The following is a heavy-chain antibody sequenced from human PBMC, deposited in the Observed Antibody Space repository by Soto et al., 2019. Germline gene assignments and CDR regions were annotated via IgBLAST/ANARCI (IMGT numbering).Heavy chain of an antibody. D-gene: IGHD3-3*01. V-gene: IGHV3-23*01. Sequence: PGGSLRLSCAASGFTFSTYAMSWVRQAPGKGLEWVSKIIHSGDSTYYADSVKGRFTISRDNSKNTVYLQMNSLRAEDTAVYYCARDRIGTYFWAGIFDPWGQGSLVTVSS. J-gene: IGHJ5*02. CDR2: IIHSGDST. CDR3: ARDRIGTYFWAGIFDP. CDR1: GFTFSTYA.